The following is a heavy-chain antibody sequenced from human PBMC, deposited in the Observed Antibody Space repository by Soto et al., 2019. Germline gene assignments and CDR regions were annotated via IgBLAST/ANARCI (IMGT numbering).Heavy chain of an antibody. V-gene: IGHV3-21*01. CDR3: ARDWRYYDCSGSPSDAFDI. CDR1: GFTFSSYS. CDR2: ISSSSSYI. Sequence: PGGSLRLSCAASGFTFSSYSMNWVRQAPGKGLEWVSSISSSSSYIYYADSVEGRFTISRDNAKNSLYLQMNSLRAEDTAVYYCARDWRYYDCSGSPSDAFDIGGPGTMLLV. J-gene: IGHJ3*02. D-gene: IGHD3-22*01.